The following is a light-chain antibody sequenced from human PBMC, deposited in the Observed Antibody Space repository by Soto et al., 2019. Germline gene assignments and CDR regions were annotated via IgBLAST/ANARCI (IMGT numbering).Light chain of an antibody. CDR2: GAS. J-gene: IGKJ1*01. CDR3: LQYDKWPPWT. V-gene: IGKV3-15*01. CDR1: QSVGGS. Sequence: VMTQSPATLSVSPGERVTLSCRASQSVGGSLALYRQKPGQAPSLLVYGASTRATGIPARFSGSGSGTELTLTISSLQSDDFAVYYCLQYDKWPPWTFGQGTKVDIK.